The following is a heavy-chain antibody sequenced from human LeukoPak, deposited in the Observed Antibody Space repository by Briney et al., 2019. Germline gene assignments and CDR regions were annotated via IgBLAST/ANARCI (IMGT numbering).Heavy chain of an antibody. Sequence: GSLRLSCAASGFTFSSYEMNWVRQAPGKGLEWLSYINNSGRTRYYADSVKGRFTISRDNARNSLYLQMNSLRAEDTAVYYCARDYQWLPGYWGQGTLVTVSS. CDR2: INNSGRTR. V-gene: IGHV3-48*03. CDR1: GFTFSSYE. J-gene: IGHJ4*02. D-gene: IGHD6-19*01. CDR3: ARDYQWLPGY.